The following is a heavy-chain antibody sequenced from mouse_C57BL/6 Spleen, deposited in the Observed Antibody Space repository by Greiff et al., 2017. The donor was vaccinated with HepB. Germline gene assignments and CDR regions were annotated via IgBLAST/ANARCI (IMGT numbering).Heavy chain of an antibody. CDR3: ARTLLLLSFDY. D-gene: IGHD1-1*01. CDR1: GFTFSSYG. V-gene: IGHV5-6*01. Sequence: EVHLVESGGDLVKPGGSLKLSCAASGFTFSSYGMSWVRQTPDKRLEWVATISSGGSYTYYPDSVKGRFTISRDNAKNTLYLQMSSLKSEDTAMYYCARTLLLLSFDYWGQGTTLTVSS. CDR2: ISSGGSYT. J-gene: IGHJ2*01.